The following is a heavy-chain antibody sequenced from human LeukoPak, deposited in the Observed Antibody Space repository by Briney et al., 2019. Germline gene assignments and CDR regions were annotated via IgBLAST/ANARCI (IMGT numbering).Heavy chain of an antibody. CDR1: GFTFSSCA. CDR3: ARGIVVVTAFDI. CDR2: ISNDGSKK. D-gene: IGHD2-21*02. Sequence: GGSLRLSCAASGFTFSSCAMHWLRQAPGKGREGGAIISNDGSKKYYADSVKGRFTISRDDSKNTLYLQMNSLRAEDTAVYYCARGIVVVTAFDIWGQGTMVTVSS. J-gene: IGHJ3*02. V-gene: IGHV3-30-3*01.